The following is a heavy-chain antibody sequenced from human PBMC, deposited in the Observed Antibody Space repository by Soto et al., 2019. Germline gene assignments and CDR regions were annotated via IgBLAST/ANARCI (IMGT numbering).Heavy chain of an antibody. D-gene: IGHD3-9*01. CDR3: ASRLKYYDILTGQPSNYGMDV. Sequence: GASVKVSCKASGGTFSSYAISWVRQAPGQGLEWMGGIIPIFGTANYAQKFQGRVTITADKSTSTAYMELSSLRSEDKAVYYCASRLKYYDILTGQPSNYGMDVWGQGTTVTVSS. CDR1: GGTFSSYA. V-gene: IGHV1-69*06. J-gene: IGHJ6*02. CDR2: IIPIFGTA.